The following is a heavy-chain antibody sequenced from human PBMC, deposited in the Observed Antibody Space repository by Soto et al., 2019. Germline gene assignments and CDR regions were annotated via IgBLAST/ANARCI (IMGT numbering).Heavy chain of an antibody. CDR1: GGSISSSNW. CDR3: ARHVDYGGTDYYYYGMDV. Sequence: PSETLSLTCAVSGGSISSSNWWSWVRQPPGKGLEWIGEIYHSGSTNYNPSLKSRVTISVDKSKNQFSLKLSSVTAADTAVYYCARHVDYGGTDYYYYGMDVWGQGTTVTVSS. D-gene: IGHD4-17*01. CDR2: IYHSGST. V-gene: IGHV4-4*02. J-gene: IGHJ6*02.